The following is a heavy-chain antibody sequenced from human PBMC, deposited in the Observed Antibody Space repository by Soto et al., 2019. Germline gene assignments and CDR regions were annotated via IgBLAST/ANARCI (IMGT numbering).Heavy chain of an antibody. Sequence: EVQLVESGGGLVKPGGSLRLSCAASGFTFSNAWMSWVRQAPGKGLEWVGRIKSKTDGGTTDYAAPVKGRFTISRDDSKNTFYLKMNSLKTGDTAVYYCPTRIVGATHFDYGGQGTLVTVSS. J-gene: IGHJ4*02. D-gene: IGHD1-26*01. CDR3: PTRIVGATHFDY. CDR2: IKSKTDGGTT. V-gene: IGHV3-15*01. CDR1: GFTFSNAW.